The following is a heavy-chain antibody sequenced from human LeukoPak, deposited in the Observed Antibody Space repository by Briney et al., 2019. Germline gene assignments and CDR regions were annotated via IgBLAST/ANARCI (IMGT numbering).Heavy chain of an antibody. CDR2: ISGRSETT. D-gene: IGHD2-21*02. Sequence: GGSLRLSCAASGFTFSTYVMNWVRQAPGKGLEWVSTISGRSETTYYSDSVKGRFTISRDNPKNTLYLQMNSLRAEDTAVYYCAKDPAYCGGDCYSIGEYYFDYWGQGTLVTVSS. CDR3: AKDPAYCGGDCYSIGEYYFDY. V-gene: IGHV3-23*01. CDR1: GFTFSTYV. J-gene: IGHJ4*02.